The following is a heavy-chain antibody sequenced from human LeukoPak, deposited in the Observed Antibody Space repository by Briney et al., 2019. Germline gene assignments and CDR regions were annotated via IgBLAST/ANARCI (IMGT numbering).Heavy chain of an antibody. CDR3: ARIGDNYGAASDY. Sequence: GGTLRLSCAASGFTFSTYEMNWVRRAPGKGLEWVSYSSRTGSTIYYADSVKRRFTISRDNAKNSLYLKMNSLSAEDTAVYYCARIGDNYGAASDYWGQGTLVTVCS. V-gene: IGHV3-48*03. J-gene: IGHJ4*02. D-gene: IGHD5-24*01. CDR2: SSRTGSTI. CDR1: GFTFSTYE.